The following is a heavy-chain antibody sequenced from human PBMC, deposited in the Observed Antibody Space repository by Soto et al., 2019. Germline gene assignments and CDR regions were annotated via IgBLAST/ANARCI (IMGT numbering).Heavy chain of an antibody. CDR3: AHRRRAMVRGVIGFDY. V-gene: IGHV2-5*01. J-gene: IGHJ4*02. D-gene: IGHD3-10*01. Sequence: QITLKESGPTLVKPTQTLTLTCTFSGFSLSTSGVGVGWIRQPPGKALEWLALIYWNDDKRYSPSLRSRLTITQDTSKNQVVLTMTNMDPVDTATYYCAHRRRAMVRGVIGFDYWGQGTLVTVSS. CDR1: GFSLSTSGVG. CDR2: IYWNDDK.